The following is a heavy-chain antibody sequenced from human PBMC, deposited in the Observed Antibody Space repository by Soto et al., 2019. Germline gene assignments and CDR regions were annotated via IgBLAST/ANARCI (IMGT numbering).Heavy chain of an antibody. J-gene: IGHJ6*03. D-gene: IGHD3-10*01. CDR1: GYTFTGYY. CDR3: ARDLTYYGSGSYSYYMDV. Sequence: QVQLVQSGAEVKKPGASVKVSCKASGYTFTGYYMHWVRQAPGQGLEWMGWINPNSGGTNYAQKFQGWVTMTRDTSISTAYMELSRLRSDDTAVYYCARDLTYYGSGSYSYYMDVWGKGNTVTVS. CDR2: INPNSGGT. V-gene: IGHV1-2*04.